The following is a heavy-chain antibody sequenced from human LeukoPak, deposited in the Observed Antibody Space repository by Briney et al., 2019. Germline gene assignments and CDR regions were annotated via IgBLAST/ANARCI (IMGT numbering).Heavy chain of an antibody. Sequence: ASVKVSCKLSGHTLAELSIHWVRQVPGKGLEWMGGFDPEDGETFFAQKFQGRVTMTEDTSTDTAYMELSSLRYEDTAVYYCARLKYYYYGMDVWGQGTTVTVSS. V-gene: IGHV1-24*01. J-gene: IGHJ6*02. CDR1: GHTLAELS. CDR3: ARLKYYYYGMDV. CDR2: FDPEDGET.